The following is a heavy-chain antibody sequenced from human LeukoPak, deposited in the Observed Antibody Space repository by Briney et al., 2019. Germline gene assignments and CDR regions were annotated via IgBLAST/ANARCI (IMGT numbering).Heavy chain of an antibody. CDR2: ISGSGGT. D-gene: IGHD3-10*01. Sequence: GRSLRLSCAASGFTFRTYAMSWVRQAPGKGLEWFSAISGSGGTYYADSVKGRFTISRDNSKNTLYLQMNSLRAEDTAVYFCAGAEGPNNFGSFGHWGQGTLVTVSS. CDR1: GFTFRTYA. J-gene: IGHJ4*02. V-gene: IGHV3-23*01. CDR3: AGAEGPNNFGSFGH.